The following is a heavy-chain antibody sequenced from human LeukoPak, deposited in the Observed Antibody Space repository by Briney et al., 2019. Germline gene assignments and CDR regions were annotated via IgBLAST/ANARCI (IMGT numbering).Heavy chain of an antibody. CDR3: ARPDIVVVPAAPGAFDI. D-gene: IGHD2-2*01. V-gene: IGHV3-48*01. J-gene: IGHJ3*02. CDR1: GFTFSSYS. CDR2: ISSSSSTI. Sequence: GGSLRLSCAASGFTFSSYSMNWVRQAPGKGLEWVSYISSSSSTIYYADSVKGRFTISRDNAKNSLYLQMNSLRAEDTAVYYCARPDIVVVPAAPGAFDIWGQGTMVTVSS.